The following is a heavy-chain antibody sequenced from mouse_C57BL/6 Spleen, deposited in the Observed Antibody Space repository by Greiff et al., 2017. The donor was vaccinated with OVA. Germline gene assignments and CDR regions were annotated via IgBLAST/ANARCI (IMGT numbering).Heavy chain of an antibody. Sequence: SGPELVKPGASVKIPCKASGYTFTDYNMDWVKQSHGKSLEWIGDINPNNGGTIYNQKFKGKATLTVDKSSSTAYMELRSLTSEDTAVYYCARTPYDYDAWFAYWGQGTLVTVSA. V-gene: IGHV1-18*01. CDR3: ARTPYDYDAWFAY. J-gene: IGHJ3*01. D-gene: IGHD2-4*01. CDR2: INPNNGGT. CDR1: GYTFTDYN.